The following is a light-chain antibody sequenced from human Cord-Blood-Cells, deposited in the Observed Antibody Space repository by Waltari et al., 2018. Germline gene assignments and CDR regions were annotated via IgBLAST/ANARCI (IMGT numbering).Light chain of an antibody. CDR2: EGS. CDR3: CSYAGSSNWV. V-gene: IGLV2-23*01. CDR1: SRYVGSFTL. J-gene: IGLJ3*02. Sequence: QSALTQPASVSGSPGQSTPISCTGTSRYVGSFTLVSWYQQHPGKAPKLMIYEGSKRPSGVSNRFSGSKSGNTASLTISGLQAEDEADYYCCSYAGSSNWVFGGGTKLTVL.